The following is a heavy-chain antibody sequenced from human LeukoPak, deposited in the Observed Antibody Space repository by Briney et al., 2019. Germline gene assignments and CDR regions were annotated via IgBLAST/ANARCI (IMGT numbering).Heavy chain of an antibody. J-gene: IGHJ4*02. V-gene: IGHV3-23*01. D-gene: IGHD5/OR15-5a*01. Sequence: PGRSLRLSCAASGFTFSSYVMSWVRQAPGKGLEWVSAISSSGGSTYYADSVKGRFTISRDNSKNTLYLQMNSLRDGDTAVYYCAKEPPDSTPGNYFDYWGQGTLVTVSS. CDR3: AKEPPDSTPGNYFDY. CDR1: GFTFSSYV. CDR2: ISSSGGST.